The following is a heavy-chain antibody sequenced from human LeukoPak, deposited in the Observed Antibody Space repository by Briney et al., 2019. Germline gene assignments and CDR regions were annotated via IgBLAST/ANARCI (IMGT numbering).Heavy chain of an antibody. V-gene: IGHV3-48*01. CDR1: GFTFSSYS. CDR3: AHLARGVAVAGDYLA. D-gene: IGHD6-19*01. Sequence: GGSLRLSCAASGFTFSSYSMNWVRQAPGKGLEWVSYISSGSSNIYYADSVKGRFTISRDNAKNSLYLQMNSLRAEDTAVYYCAHLARGVAVAGDYLAWGQGTLVTVSS. J-gene: IGHJ4*02. CDR2: ISSGSSNI.